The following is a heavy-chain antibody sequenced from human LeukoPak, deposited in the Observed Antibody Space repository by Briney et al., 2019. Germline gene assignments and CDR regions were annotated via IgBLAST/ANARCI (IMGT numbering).Heavy chain of an antibody. CDR3: ARQKYCSGGSCYSEPDAFDI. Sequence: GESLKISCQGSGYIFSSYWIGWVRQMPGKGLEWMGIIYPGDSDTRDSPSFQGHVTISADKSISTAYLQWSSLKASDTAMYYCARQKYCSGGSCYSEPDAFDIWGQGTMVTVSS. CDR1: GYIFSSYW. V-gene: IGHV5-51*01. J-gene: IGHJ3*02. D-gene: IGHD2-15*01. CDR2: IYPGDSDT.